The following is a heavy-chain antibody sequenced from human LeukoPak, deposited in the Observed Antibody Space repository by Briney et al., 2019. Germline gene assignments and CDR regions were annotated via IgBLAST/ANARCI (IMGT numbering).Heavy chain of an antibody. J-gene: IGHJ6*03. CDR3: ARGDFCSKSNCYLRPMDV. CDR1: GGSISDYY. V-gene: IGHV4-59*01. D-gene: IGHD3-3*01. Sequence: SETLSLTCTVSGGSISDYYWNWIRQPPGKGLEWIGDIYYSGSITYNPSLTSRVTMSVDTAKNQFSLKLRSVTAADTAVYYCARGDFCSKSNCYLRPMDVWGKGTTVTVSS. CDR2: IYYSGSI.